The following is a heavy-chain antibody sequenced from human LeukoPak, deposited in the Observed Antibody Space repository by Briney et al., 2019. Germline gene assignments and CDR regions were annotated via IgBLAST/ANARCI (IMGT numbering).Heavy chain of an antibody. V-gene: IGHV1-24*01. D-gene: IGHD3-10*01. CDR3: ATAQERGFGELFPN. CDR2: FDPEDGET. CDR1: GYTLTELS. J-gene: IGHJ4*02. Sequence: ASVKVSYKVSGYTLTELSMHWVRQAPGKGLEWMGGFDPEDGETIYAQKFQGRVTMTEDTSTDTAYMELSSRRSEDTAVYYCATAQERGFGELFPNWGQGTLVTVSS.